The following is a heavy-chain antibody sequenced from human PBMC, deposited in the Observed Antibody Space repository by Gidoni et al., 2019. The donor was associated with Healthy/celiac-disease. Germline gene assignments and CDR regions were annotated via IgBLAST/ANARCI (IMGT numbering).Heavy chain of an antibody. CDR3: AKDHEWLRLGRFDY. J-gene: IGHJ4*02. CDR2: ISGGGGST. Sequence: EVQLLESGGGLVQPGGSLRLSCAASGFTLSSSAMSWVRQAPGTGLEWASAISGGGGSTYYADSVKGRFTISRDNSKNTVYLQMDSLRAEDTAVYYCAKDHEWLRLGRFDYWGQGTLVTVSS. D-gene: IGHD5-12*01. V-gene: IGHV3-23*01. CDR1: GFTLSSSA.